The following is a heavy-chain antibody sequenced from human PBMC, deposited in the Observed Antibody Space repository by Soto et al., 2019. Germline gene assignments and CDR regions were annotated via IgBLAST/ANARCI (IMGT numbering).Heavy chain of an antibody. Sequence: GASVKVSCEASGYTFTSYAMHWVRQAPGQRLEWMGWINAGNGNTKYSQKFQGRVTITRDTSASTAYMELSSLRSEDTAVYYCARDVGYIYVRTVIYYYKSIDFRGNATTSTVS. J-gene: IGHJ6*03. D-gene: IGHD5-18*01. V-gene: IGHV1-3*01. CDR2: INAGNGNT. CDR3: ARDVGYIYVRTVIYYYKSIDF. CDR1: GYTFTSYA.